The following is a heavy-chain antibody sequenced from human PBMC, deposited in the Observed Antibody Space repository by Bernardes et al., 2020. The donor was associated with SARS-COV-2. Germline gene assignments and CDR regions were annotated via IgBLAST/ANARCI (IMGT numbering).Heavy chain of an antibody. CDR2: IKEDGSEK. D-gene: IGHD4-4*01. CDR1: GFTFSSYC. Sequence: GGSLRLSCAASGFTFSSYCMSWVRQAPGKGLEWVANIKEDGSEKNYVDSVKGRFSISRDNAKNSLYLQMNSLRAEDTAVYYCARDLMTTVTTGWFDPWGQGTLVTVSS. J-gene: IGHJ5*02. CDR3: ARDLMTTVTTGWFDP. V-gene: IGHV3-7*01.